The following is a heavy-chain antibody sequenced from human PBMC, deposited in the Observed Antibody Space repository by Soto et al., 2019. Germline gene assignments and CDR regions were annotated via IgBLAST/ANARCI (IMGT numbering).Heavy chain of an antibody. J-gene: IGHJ6*02. Sequence: PSDTLSLTCTVYGDAINRIVYYWCWICQPQATGLAWIGSSNYGGHTYYSPSLQSLIPISLDTAKHPCSLNLRSVTAADTAVYYWAIHGPYSTTVYYYPGKDVRGQGTTVPVS. CDR3: AIHGPYSTTVYYYPGKDV. D-gene: IGHD6-13*01. CDR1: GDAINRIVYY. V-gene: IGHV4-39*01. CDR2: SNYGGHT.